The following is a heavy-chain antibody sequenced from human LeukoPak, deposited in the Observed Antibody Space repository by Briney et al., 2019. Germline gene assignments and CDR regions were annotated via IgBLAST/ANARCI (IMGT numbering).Heavy chain of an antibody. CDR2: ISYDGSNK. D-gene: IGHD1-26*01. CDR1: GFTFSSYA. CDR3: ARDRGGSSRHEFDY. Sequence: PGGSLRLSCAASGFTFSSYAMHWVRQAPGKGLEWVAVISYDGSNKYYADSVKGRFTISRDNSKNTLYLQMNSLRAEDTAVYYCARDRGGSSRHEFDYWGQGTLVTVSS. J-gene: IGHJ4*02. V-gene: IGHV3-30*04.